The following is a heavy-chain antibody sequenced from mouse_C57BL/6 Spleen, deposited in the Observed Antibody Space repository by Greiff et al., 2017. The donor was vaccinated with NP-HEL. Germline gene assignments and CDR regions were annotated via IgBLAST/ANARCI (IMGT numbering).Heavy chain of an antibody. J-gene: IGHJ4*01. D-gene: IGHD1-1*01. V-gene: IGHV1-52*01. CDR1: GYTFTSYW. Sequence: VQLQQPGAELVRPGSSVKLSCKASGYTFTSYWMHWVKQRPIQGLEWIGNIDPSDSETHYNQKFKDKATLTVDKSSSTAYMQLSSLTSEDSAVYYCARRDYYGSSSYAMDYWGQGTSVTVSS. CDR3: ARRDYYGSSSYAMDY. CDR2: IDPSDSET.